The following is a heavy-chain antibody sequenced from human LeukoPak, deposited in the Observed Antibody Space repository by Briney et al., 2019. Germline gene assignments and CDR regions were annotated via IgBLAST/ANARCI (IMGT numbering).Heavy chain of an antibody. CDR1: GFTFSSYA. Sequence: PGGSLRLSCAASGFTFSSYAMSWVRQAPGKGLEWVSAISGSGGSTCYADSVKGRFTISRDNSKNTLYLQMNSLRAEDTAVYYCAKGVAIDPTRYSSSSYWTYYFDFWGQGTLVTVSS. V-gene: IGHV3-23*01. D-gene: IGHD6-13*01. CDR2: ISGSGGST. CDR3: AKGVAIDPTRYSSSSYWTYYFDF. J-gene: IGHJ4*02.